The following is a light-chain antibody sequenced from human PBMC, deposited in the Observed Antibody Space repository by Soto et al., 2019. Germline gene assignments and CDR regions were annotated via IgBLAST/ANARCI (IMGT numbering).Light chain of an antibody. J-gene: IGLJ3*02. V-gene: IGLV4-60*02. Sequence: QLVLTQSSCASASLGSSVKLTCTLSSGHSSYIIAWHQQQPGKAPRYLMKLEGSGSYNKGSGVPDRFSGSSSGADRYLTISNLQFEDEADYYCETWDSNTRVFGGGTKLTVL. CDR2: LEGSGSY. CDR3: ETWDSNTRV. CDR1: SGHSSYI.